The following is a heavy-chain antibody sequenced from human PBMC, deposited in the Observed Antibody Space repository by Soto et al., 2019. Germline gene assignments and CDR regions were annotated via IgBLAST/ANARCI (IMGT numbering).Heavy chain of an antibody. Sequence: EVQLVESGGGLVQPGGSLRLSCAASGFSFSSKWMTWVRQAPGKGLEWVANINPDGSEKQYVDSVRGRYTISRDNAKNSLYPQMNSLRAEDTAVYFCAYSSASAYSFDPWGQGTLVTVSS. J-gene: IGHJ5*02. CDR2: INPDGSEK. D-gene: IGHD3-22*01. V-gene: IGHV3-7*01. CDR1: GFSFSSKW. CDR3: AYSSASAYSFDP.